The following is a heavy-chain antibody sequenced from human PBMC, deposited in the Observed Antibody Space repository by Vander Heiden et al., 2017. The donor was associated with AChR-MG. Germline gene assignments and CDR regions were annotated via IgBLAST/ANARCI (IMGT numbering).Heavy chain of an antibody. CDR3: AKDPEAARLRGTPYYFDS. D-gene: IGHD6-6*01. V-gene: IGHV3-23*01. J-gene: IGHJ4*02. Sequence: EVHLLESGGGLVQPGGSLRLPCAASGFTFSTYAITWVRQAPGKGLEGVSTLSGSGGNTYYADSVKGRFTISRDNSKSTLYLQMNTLRAEDTAMYYCAKDPEAARLRGTPYYFDSWGQGTLVTVSS. CDR2: LSGSGGNT. CDR1: GFTFSTYA.